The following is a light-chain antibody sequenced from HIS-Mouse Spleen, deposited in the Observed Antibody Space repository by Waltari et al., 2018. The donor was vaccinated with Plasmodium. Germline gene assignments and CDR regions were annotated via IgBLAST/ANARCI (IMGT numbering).Light chain of an antibody. J-gene: IGLJ3*02. CDR3: YSTDSSGNHRV. Sequence: SYELTQPPSVSVSPGQTARITCSRDALPKTYAYWYPQKSGQAPVLVISEDSKRPSGIPAGFSGSSSGTMATLTISGAQVEDEADYYCYSTDSSGNHRVFGGGTKLTVL. CDR2: EDS. V-gene: IGLV3-10*01. CDR1: ALPKTY.